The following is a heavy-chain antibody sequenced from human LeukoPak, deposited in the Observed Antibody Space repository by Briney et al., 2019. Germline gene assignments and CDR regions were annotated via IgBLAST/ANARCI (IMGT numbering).Heavy chain of an antibody. D-gene: IGHD5-24*01. CDR2: IYYSGST. Sequence: PSETLSLTCTVSGGSISSYYWSWIRQPPGKGLEWIGYIYYSGSTNYNPSLKSRVTISVDTSKNQFSLKLSSVTAADTAVYYCARHGRDGYNLRFDYWGQGTLVTVSS. J-gene: IGHJ4*02. CDR3: ARHGRDGYNLRFDY. V-gene: IGHV4-59*08. CDR1: GGSISSYY.